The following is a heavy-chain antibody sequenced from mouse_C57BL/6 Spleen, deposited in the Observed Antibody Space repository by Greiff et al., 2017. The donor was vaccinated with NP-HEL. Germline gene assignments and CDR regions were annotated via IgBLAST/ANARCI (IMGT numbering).Heavy chain of an antibody. Sequence: QVQLQQPGAELVKPGASVKMSCKASGYTFTSYWITWVKQRPGQGLEWIGDIYPGSGSTNYNEKFKSKATLTVDTSSSTAYMQLSSLTSEDSAVYYGARRDYGSRGDFDVWGTGTTVTVSS. V-gene: IGHV1-55*01. D-gene: IGHD1-1*01. CDR1: GYTFTSYW. CDR3: ARRDYGSRGDFDV. CDR2: IYPGSGST. J-gene: IGHJ1*03.